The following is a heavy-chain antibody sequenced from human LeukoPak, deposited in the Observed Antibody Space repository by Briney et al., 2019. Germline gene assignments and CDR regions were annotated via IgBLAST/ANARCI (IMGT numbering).Heavy chain of an antibody. CDR3: ARDSRDILRFLEWPENRNYYGMDV. V-gene: IGHV3-21*01. CDR2: ISSSSSYI. Sequence: GGSLRLSCAASGFTFSSYSMNWVRQAPGKGLEWVSSISSSSSYIYYADSVKGRFTISRDNAKNSLYLQMNSLRAEDTAVYYCARDSRDILRFLEWPENRNYYGMDVWGQGTTVTVSS. J-gene: IGHJ6*02. D-gene: IGHD3-3*01. CDR1: GFTFSSYS.